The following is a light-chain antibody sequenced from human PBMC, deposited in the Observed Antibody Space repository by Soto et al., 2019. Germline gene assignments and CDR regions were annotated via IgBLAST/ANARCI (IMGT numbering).Light chain of an antibody. CDR2: AAS. J-gene: IGKJ5*01. CDR1: QSVNRN. Sequence: EIVMAQSPVTLSVSPGESATLSCRASQSVNRNVAWYQQKPGQPPRLLIYAASTRAVGLPARFSGSGSGTAFTLTISPLQHEDFAIYYCQVRTNSSLAFGRGTRLEIK. CDR3: QVRTNSSLA. V-gene: IGKV3-15*01.